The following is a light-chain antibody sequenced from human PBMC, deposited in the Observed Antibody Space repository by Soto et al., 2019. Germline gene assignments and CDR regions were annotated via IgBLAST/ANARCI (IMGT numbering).Light chain of an antibody. Sequence: QSALTQPPSVFGAPGQRVTISCTGSSSSIGAGYDVHWYQQFPGTAPKLLIYGNRNRPAGVPDRFSGSKSGTSASLAITGLQAEDEADYYCQSYDSRLSGREVFGGGTKLTVL. J-gene: IGLJ2*01. CDR3: QSYDSRLSGREV. CDR2: GNR. CDR1: SSSIGAGYD. V-gene: IGLV1-40*01.